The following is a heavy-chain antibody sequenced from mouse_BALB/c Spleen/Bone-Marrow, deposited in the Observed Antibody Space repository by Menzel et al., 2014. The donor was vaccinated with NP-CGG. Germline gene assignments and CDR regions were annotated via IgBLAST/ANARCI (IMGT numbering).Heavy chain of an antibody. CDR1: GFSLNSFG. CDR2: IRPGGST. J-gene: IGHJ4*01. V-gene: IGHV2-9*02. Sequence: GHLVESGPGLVAPSQSLSITCTVSGFSLNSFGVHWVRQPPGKGLEWLGVIRPGGSTNYNSAFMSRLSISKDNSKSQVFLKMNSLQTDDTAMYYCAREGTFYYALDYWGQGTSVTVSS. CDR3: AREGTFYYALDY.